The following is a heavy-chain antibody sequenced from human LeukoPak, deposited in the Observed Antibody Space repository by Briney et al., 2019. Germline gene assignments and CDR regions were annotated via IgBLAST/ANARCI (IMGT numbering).Heavy chain of an antibody. D-gene: IGHD3-3*01. CDR1: GGSITSYY. V-gene: IGHV4-34*01. CDR2: INHGGST. J-gene: IGHJ4*02. CDR3: ARAGYELPCAPNDY. Sequence: PSETLPLTCTVSGGSITSYYWSWIRQPPGKGLEWIGEINHGGSTNYNPSLKSRVTISLDTSKNQFSLRLSSVTAADTAVYYCARAGYELPCAPNDYWGQGTLVTVSS.